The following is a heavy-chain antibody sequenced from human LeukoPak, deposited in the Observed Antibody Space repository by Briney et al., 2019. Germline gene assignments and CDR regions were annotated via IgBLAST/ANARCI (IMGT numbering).Heavy chain of an antibody. CDR3: ARDVYGGNSADYFDN. D-gene: IGHD4-23*01. J-gene: IGHJ4*02. CDR1: GFTVSSNY. V-gene: IGHV3-66*02. Sequence: GGSLRLSCAASGFTVSSNYMSWVRQAPGKGLEWVSVIYSGGSTYYADSVKGRFTISRDNSKNTLYLQMNSLRAEDTAVYYCARDVYGGNSADYFDNWGQGTLVTVSS. CDR2: IYSGGST.